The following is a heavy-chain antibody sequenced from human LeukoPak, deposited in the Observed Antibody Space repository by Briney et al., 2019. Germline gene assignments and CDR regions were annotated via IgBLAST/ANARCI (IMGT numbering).Heavy chain of an antibody. D-gene: IGHD3-10*01. V-gene: IGHV4-61*02. CDR3: AREGLNMVRGVIPKEAWGWFDP. Sequence: SETLSLTCTVSGGSISSGSYYWNWIRQPAGKGLEWIGRIYTSGSTNYNPSLKSRVTVSVDTSKNQFSLKLSSVTAADTAVYYCAREGLNMVRGVIPKEAWGWFDPWGQGTLVTVSS. J-gene: IGHJ5*02. CDR1: GGSISSGSYY. CDR2: IYTSGST.